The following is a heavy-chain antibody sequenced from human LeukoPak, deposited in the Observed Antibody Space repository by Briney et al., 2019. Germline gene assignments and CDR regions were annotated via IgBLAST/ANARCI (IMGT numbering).Heavy chain of an antibody. D-gene: IGHD2-2*01. J-gene: IGHJ6*03. Sequence: GASVKVSCKASGYTFTSYYVHWVRQAPGQGLEWMGIINPSGGSTSYAQKFQGRVTMTRDTSTSTVYMELSSLRSEDTAVYYCARAHMSLSQLRGYYNYYYMDVWGKETTVTVSS. CDR1: GYTFTSYY. CDR2: INPSGGST. V-gene: IGHV1-46*01. CDR3: ARAHMSLSQLRGYYNYYYMDV.